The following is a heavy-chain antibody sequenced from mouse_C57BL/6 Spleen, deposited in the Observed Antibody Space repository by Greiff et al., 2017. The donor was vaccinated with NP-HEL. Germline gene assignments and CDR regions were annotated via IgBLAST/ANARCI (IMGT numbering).Heavy chain of an antibody. Sequence: QVQLQQPGAELVKPGASVKVSCKASGYTFTSYWMHWVKQRPGQGLEWIGRIHPSDSDTNYNQKFKGKATLTVDKSSSTACMQLSSLTSGDSAVYYCEIPWVRGGAMDYWGQGTSVTVSS. D-gene: IGHD2-2*01. V-gene: IGHV1-74*01. CDR2: IHPSDSDT. J-gene: IGHJ4*01. CDR1: GYTFTSYW. CDR3: EIPWVRGGAMDY.